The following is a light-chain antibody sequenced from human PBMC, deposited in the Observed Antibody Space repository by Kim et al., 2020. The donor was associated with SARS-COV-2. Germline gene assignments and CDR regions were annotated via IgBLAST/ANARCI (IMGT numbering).Light chain of an antibody. J-gene: IGKJ2*01. CDR3: QQRYITPHT. V-gene: IGKV1-39*01. CDR2: GAN. CDR1: ETVSFY. Sequence: DIQMTQSPSSLSASIGDRVTISCRANETVSFYLNWYQQKSGRAPQLLIYGANTLQSGVSSRFSGAGSGTDFTLTITNLQLEDFATYYCQQRYITPHTFGQGTKLEI.